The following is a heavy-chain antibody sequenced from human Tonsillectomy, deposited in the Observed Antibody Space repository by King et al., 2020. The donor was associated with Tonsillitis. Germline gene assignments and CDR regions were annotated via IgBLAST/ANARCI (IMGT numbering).Heavy chain of an antibody. CDR2: ISSGGST. J-gene: IGHJ4*02. CDR1: GFTVSSNY. V-gene: IGHV3-53*01. Sequence: VQLVESGGGLIQPGGSLRLSCAASGFTVSSNYMSWVRQAPGKGMEWVSVISSGGSTYYADSVKGRFTISRDNSKNTLDLQMNSLRAENTAVYYCATGGESFGSSRPPFDCWGQGALVTVSS. D-gene: IGHD3-10*01. CDR3: ATGGESFGSSRPPFDC.